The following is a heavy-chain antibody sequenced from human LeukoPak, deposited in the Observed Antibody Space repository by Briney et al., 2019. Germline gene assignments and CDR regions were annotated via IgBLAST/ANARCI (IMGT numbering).Heavy chain of an antibody. D-gene: IGHD4-17*01. Sequence: TSETLSLTCTVSGGSISSGDYYWSWIRQPPGKGLEWIGYIYYSGSTYYNPSLKSRVTISVDTSKNQFSLKLSSVTAADTAVYYCASTVTTPHWYFDLWGRGTLVTVSS. CDR2: IYYSGST. J-gene: IGHJ2*01. CDR1: GGSISSGDYY. V-gene: IGHV4-30-4*08. CDR3: ASTVTTPHWYFDL.